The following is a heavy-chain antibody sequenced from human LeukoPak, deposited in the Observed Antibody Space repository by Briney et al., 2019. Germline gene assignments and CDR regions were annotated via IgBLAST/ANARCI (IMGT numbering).Heavy chain of an antibody. V-gene: IGHV3-23*01. Sequence: SGGSLRLSCAASGFTFSNYAMNWVRQAPGKGLEWVSAISGSGGSTYYADSVKGRFTISRDNSKNTLYLQMNSLRAEDTAVYYCAKGRVAAAGRGVAFDIWGQGTMVTVSS. J-gene: IGHJ3*02. D-gene: IGHD6-13*01. CDR3: AKGRVAAAGRGVAFDI. CDR2: ISGSGGST. CDR1: GFTFSNYA.